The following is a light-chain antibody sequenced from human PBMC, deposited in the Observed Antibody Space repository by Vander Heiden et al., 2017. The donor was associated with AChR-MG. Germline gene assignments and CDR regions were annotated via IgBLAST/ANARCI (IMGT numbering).Light chain of an antibody. CDR3: QQYGSSPYT. CDR2: GAS. Sequence: DIVLTQSPGTMPLSTGERATLSCRASQSDRSSYLAWYQQKPGQAPRLLIYGASSRATGIPDRFSGSGSGTDFTLTISRLEPEDFAVYYCQQYGSSPYTFGQGSKLEIK. CDR1: QSDRSSY. V-gene: IGKV3-20*01. J-gene: IGKJ2*01.